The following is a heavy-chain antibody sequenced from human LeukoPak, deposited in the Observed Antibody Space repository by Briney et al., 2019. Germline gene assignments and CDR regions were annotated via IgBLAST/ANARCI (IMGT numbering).Heavy chain of an antibody. CDR3: ARGGAYGSGSYLGLGMDV. V-gene: IGHV4-39*07. J-gene: IGHJ6*02. Sequence: MASETLSLTCTVSGGSISSSSYYWGWIRQPPAKGLEWIGNINYSGSTYYNPSLKSRVTISLDTSKNQISLKLSSVTAADTAVYYCARGGAYGSGSYLGLGMDVWGQGTTVTVSS. CDR2: INYSGST. CDR1: GGSISSSSYY. D-gene: IGHD3-10*01.